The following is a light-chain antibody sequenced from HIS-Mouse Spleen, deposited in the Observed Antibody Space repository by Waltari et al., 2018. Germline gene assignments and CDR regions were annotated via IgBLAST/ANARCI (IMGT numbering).Light chain of an antibody. V-gene: IGKV1-39*01. J-gene: IGKJ1*01. CDR2: AAS. Sequence: DIQMTQSPSSLSASVGDRVTITCRASQSISSYLNWYQQRPGKAPKLLIYAASSLQSGVPSRVSGSGSGTDFTLTISSLQPEDFATYYCQQSYSTPPTFGQWTKVEIK. CDR3: QQSYSTPPT. CDR1: QSISSY.